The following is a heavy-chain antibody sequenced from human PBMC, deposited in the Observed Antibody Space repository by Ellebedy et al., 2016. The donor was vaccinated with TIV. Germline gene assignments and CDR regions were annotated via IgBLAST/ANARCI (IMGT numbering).Heavy chain of an antibody. CDR1: GFTFSNYW. J-gene: IGHJ6*02. V-gene: IGHV3-7*01. CDR3: AKRLTAAGSGQYYYGMDV. D-gene: IGHD6-13*01. Sequence: GGSLRLSXAASGFTFSNYWMSWVRQAPGKGLEWVANIKQDGSEIYYVDSVKGRFTISRDNAKNSLYLQMNSLRAEDTAVYYCAKRLTAAGSGQYYYGMDVWGQGTTVTVSS. CDR2: IKQDGSEI.